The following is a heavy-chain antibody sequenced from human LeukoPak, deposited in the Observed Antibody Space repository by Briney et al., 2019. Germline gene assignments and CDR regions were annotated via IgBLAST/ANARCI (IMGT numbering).Heavy chain of an antibody. Sequence: GESLKISCKGSGYSFTSYWIGWVRQMPGKGLEWMGIIYPGDSDTRYSPSFQGQVTISADKSISTAYLQWSSLKASDTAMYYCARHTYCRSTSCYPLDYYYYYYMDVWGKGTTVTVSS. J-gene: IGHJ6*03. D-gene: IGHD2-2*01. CDR3: ARHTYCRSTSCYPLDYYYYYYMDV. V-gene: IGHV5-51*01. CDR2: IYPGDSDT. CDR1: GYSFTSYW.